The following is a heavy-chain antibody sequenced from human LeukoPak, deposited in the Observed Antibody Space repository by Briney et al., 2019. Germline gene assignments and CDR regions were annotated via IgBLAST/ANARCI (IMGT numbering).Heavy chain of an antibody. V-gene: IGHV4-34*01. CDR2: INHSGST. D-gene: IGHD2-2*02. CDR1: GGSFSGYY. J-gene: IGHJ4*02. Sequence: SETLSLTCAVYGGSFSGYYWSWIRQPPGKGLEWIGEINHSGSTNYNPSLKSRVTISVDTSKNQFSLKLSSVTAADTAVYYCARAGCSSTSCYIPLDYWGQGTLVTVSS. CDR3: ARAGCSSTSCYIPLDY.